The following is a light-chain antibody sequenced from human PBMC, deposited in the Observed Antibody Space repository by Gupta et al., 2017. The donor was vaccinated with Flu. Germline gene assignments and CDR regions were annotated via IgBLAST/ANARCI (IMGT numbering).Light chain of an antibody. Sequence: HSALPQPASVSGSPGQSITISCTGTSSDVGVYNYFSWYPQHPGNAPQLMIYELSNWPPGVSLRFSGSKSGNTASLTISGRQAEYVADYFCSSFTTGNTWVFGGGTKLTVL. J-gene: IGLJ3*02. CDR2: ELS. CDR3: SSFTTGNTWV. CDR1: SSDVGVYNY. V-gene: IGLV2-14*01.